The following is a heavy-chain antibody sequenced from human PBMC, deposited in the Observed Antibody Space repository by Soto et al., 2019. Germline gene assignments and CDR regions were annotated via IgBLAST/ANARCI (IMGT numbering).Heavy chain of an antibody. CDR1: GFSFSSHA. J-gene: IGHJ5*02. CDR2: ISSTSSYI. V-gene: IGHV3-21*06. Sequence: DVQLVESGGGLVKPGGSLRLSCAASGFSFSSHAMNWVRQAPGRGLEWVSSISSTSSYIHHAASVKGRVTISRDNAKSSLYLQLDGLSVDDTGVYHCVRDGRLQLQGEFFDHWGQGILVTVSS. D-gene: IGHD2-21*02. CDR3: VRDGRLQLQGEFFDH.